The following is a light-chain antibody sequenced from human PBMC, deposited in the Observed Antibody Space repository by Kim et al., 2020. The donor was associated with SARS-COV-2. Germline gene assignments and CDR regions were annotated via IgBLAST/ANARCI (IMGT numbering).Light chain of an antibody. CDR3: QSYDSSLSGSGV. CDR1: SSNVGAGYD. Sequence: VTISGTGGSSNVGAGYDVHWYQQLPGTAPKLHIYGNSNRPSGVPDRFSGSKSGTAASLAITGLQAEDEADYYCQSYDSSLSGSGVFGTGTKVTVL. CDR2: GNS. V-gene: IGLV1-40*01. J-gene: IGLJ1*01.